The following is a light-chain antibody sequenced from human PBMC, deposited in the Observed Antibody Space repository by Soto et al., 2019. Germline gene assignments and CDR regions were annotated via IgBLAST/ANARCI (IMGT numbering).Light chain of an antibody. V-gene: IGKV1-39*01. Sequence: DISMTPSPSALSASVGARVPITCRASQTISTYLNWYQQKPGKAPKLLIYGASSLQSGVPSRFSGSGSGTDFTLTISSLQPEDFGTYYCEQSFSTPRTFGQGTKVDIK. CDR3: EQSFSTPRT. CDR2: GAS. CDR1: QTISTY. J-gene: IGKJ1*01.